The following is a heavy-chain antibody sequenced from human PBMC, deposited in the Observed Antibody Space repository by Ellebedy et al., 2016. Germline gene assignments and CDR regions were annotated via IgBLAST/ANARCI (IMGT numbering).Heavy chain of an antibody. Sequence: LSLTXAASGFTVSSNYMSWVRQAPGKGLEWVAVIWYDGSNKYYEASVKGRFTISRDNSKNTLYLQMNSLRAEDTAVYYCARDRSSSWFDSPYYYGMDVWGQGTTVTVSS. CDR2: IWYDGSNK. J-gene: IGHJ6*02. CDR3: ARDRSSSWFDSPYYYGMDV. D-gene: IGHD6-13*01. CDR1: GFTVSSNY. V-gene: IGHV3-33*08.